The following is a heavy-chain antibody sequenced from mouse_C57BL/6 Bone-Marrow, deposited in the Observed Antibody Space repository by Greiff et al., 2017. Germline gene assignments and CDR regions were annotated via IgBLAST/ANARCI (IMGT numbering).Heavy chain of an antibody. CDR2: IDPSDSET. J-gene: IGHJ4*01. CDR1: GYTFTSYW. CDR3: ARAGLLRSLYAMDY. D-gene: IGHD1-1*01. V-gene: IGHV1-52*01. Sequence: QVQLQQPGAELVRPGSSVKLSYKASGYTFTSYWMHWVKQRPIQGLEWIGNIDPSDSETHYNQKFKDKATLTVDKSYSTAYMQLSSLTSEDSAVYYCARAGLLRSLYAMDYWGQGTSVTVSS.